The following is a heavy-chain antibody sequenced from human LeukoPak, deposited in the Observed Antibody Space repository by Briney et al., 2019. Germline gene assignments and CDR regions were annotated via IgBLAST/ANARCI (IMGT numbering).Heavy chain of an antibody. CDR1: GYTFTSYG. CDR3: ARVWLAVAGTFSYFDY. CDR2: ISAYNGNT. V-gene: IGHV1-18*01. D-gene: IGHD6-19*01. Sequence: ASVKVSCKASGYTFTSYGISWVRQAPGQGLEWMGWISAYNGNTNYAQKLQGRVAMTTDTSTSTAYMELRSLRSDDTAVYYCARVWLAVAGTFSYFDYWGQGTLVTVSS. J-gene: IGHJ4*02.